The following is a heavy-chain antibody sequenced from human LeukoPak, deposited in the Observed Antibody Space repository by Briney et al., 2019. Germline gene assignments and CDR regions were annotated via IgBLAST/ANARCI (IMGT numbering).Heavy chain of an antibody. V-gene: IGHV3-30*04. CDR3: ARGVVVAATIDY. CDR2: ISYDGSNK. D-gene: IGHD2-15*01. CDR1: GFTFSSYA. Sequence: GGSLRLSCAASGFTFSSYAMHWVRQAPGKGLEWVAVISYDGSNKYYADSVKGRFTISRDNSKNTLYLQMSSLRAEDTAVYYCARGVVVAATIDYWGQGTLVTVSS. J-gene: IGHJ4*02.